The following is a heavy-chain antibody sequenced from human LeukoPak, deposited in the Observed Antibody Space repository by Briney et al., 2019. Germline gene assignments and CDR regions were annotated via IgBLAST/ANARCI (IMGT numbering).Heavy chain of an antibody. V-gene: IGHV1-2*02. Sequence: GASVKVSCRASGYMFTAYYIHWVRQAPGQGLEWMGFINPKNDVTHYTQNFQGRVTVTSDTSISTVYMELRRLNSDDTALYYCARYSVDYGPWFPDYWGQGTLVTVSS. CDR2: INPKNDVT. CDR3: ARYSVDYGPWFPDY. CDR1: GYMFTAYY. J-gene: IGHJ4*02. D-gene: IGHD4-17*01.